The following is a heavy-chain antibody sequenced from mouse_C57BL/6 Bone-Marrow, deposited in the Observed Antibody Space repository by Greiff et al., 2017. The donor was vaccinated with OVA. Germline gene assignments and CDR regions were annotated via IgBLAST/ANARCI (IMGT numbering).Heavy chain of an antibody. CDR1: GYTFTDYY. J-gene: IGHJ2*01. CDR2: IYPGSGNT. CDR3: AANWDDY. D-gene: IGHD4-1*01. V-gene: IGHV1-76*01. Sequence: VQLQESGAELVRPGASVKLSCKASGYTFTDYYINWVKQRPGQGLEWIARIYPGSGNTYYNEKFKGKATLTAEKSSSTAYMQLSSLTSEDSAVYFCAANWDDYWGQGTTLTVSS.